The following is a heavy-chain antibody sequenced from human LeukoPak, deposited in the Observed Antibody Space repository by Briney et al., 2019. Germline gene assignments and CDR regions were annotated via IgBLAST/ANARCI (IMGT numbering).Heavy chain of an antibody. CDR3: ARDPGAYYDSSGYYYAGAFDI. J-gene: IGHJ3*02. D-gene: IGHD3-22*01. Sequence: PGGSLRLSCAASGFTFSSYAMHWVRQAPGKGLEWVAVISFDGSNKYYADSVKGRFTISRDNSKNTLYLQMNSLRAEDTAVYYCARDPGAYYDSSGYYYAGAFDIWGQGIMVTVSS. CDR1: GFTFSSYA. V-gene: IGHV3-30*04. CDR2: ISFDGSNK.